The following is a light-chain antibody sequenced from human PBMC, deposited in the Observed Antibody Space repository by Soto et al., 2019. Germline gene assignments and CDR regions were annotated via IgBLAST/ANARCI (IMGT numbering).Light chain of an antibody. CDR2: EVT. CDR3: AAWDDTLNGPLNV. Sequence: QSALTQPASVSGSPGQSITISCTGTSSDVGGYNFVSWYQHHPGKAPKLMIYEVTNRPSGVSTRFSGSKSDNTASLTISGLQAEDEADYYCAAWDDTLNGPLNVFGTGTKVTVL. J-gene: IGLJ1*01. V-gene: IGLV2-14*01. CDR1: SSDVGGYNF.